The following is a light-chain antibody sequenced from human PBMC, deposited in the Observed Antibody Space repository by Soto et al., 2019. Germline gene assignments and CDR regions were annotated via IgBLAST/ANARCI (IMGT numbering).Light chain of an antibody. V-gene: IGKV3-15*01. CDR3: LQYNDWPPKQYT. CDR2: GAS. J-gene: IGKJ2*01. CDR1: QSVSSD. Sequence: EIAMTQSPATLSVSPGERVTLSCRASQSVSSDLAWYQHKPGQAPRLLSYGASTSATGTTDRFSGSGSGTKCSLSISSLQSEDIAVYYRLQYNDWPPKQYTFGQGTKFEIK.